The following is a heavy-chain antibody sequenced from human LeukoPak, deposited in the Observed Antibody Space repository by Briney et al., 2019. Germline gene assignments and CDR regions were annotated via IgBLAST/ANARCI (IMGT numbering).Heavy chain of an antibody. CDR3: ARERNSGYDYVWGSYRWSHRFDP. Sequence: GGSLRLSCAASGLIVSSNSMSWVRQAPGKGLEWASFIYSDNTHYSDSVKGRFTISRDNSKNTLYLQMNGLRAEDTAVYYCARERNSGYDYVWGSYRWSHRFDPWGQGTLVTVSS. CDR2: IYSDNT. J-gene: IGHJ5*02. D-gene: IGHD3-16*02. CDR1: GLIVSSNS. V-gene: IGHV3-53*01.